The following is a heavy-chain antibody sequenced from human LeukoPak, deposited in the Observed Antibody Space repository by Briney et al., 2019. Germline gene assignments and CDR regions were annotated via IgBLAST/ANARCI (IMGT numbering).Heavy chain of an antibody. CDR1: GFTFSSYW. D-gene: IGHD3-10*01. CDR3: ARGGRSGSYYGYYYGMDV. V-gene: IGHV3-74*01. CDR2: INSDGSST. Sequence: GGSLRLSCSASGFTFSSYWMHWVRQAPGKGLVWVSRINSDGSSTSYADSVKGRFTISRDNAKNTLYLQMNSLRAEDTAVYDCARGGRSGSYYGYYYGMDVWGQGTTVTVSS. J-gene: IGHJ6*02.